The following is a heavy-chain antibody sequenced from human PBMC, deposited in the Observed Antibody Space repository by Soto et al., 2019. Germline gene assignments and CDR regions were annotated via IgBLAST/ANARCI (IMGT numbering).Heavy chain of an antibody. CDR1: GYSFTGYY. CDR3: ARKTDYFTNVAHDL. D-gene: IGHD5-12*01. V-gene: IGHV1-2*02. J-gene: IGHJ5*02. CDR2: IIPHSGET. Sequence: QVQLVQSGAGVKRPGASVKVSCKASGYSFTGYYMHWVRQPPGEGLGWMGWIIPHSGETNYAQKLQARLTLTRDTSISTAYMQLSGLTSDDTAVYYCARKTDYFTNVAHDLWGQGTLVTVSS.